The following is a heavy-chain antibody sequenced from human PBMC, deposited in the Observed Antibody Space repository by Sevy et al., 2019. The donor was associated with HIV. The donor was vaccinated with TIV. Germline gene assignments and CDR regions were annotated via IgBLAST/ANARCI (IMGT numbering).Heavy chain of an antibody. CDR1: GFTYNGYG. J-gene: IGHJ4*02. CDR2: IWYDGSNK. CDR3: ARESIAVAGIGYYFHY. Sequence: GGSLRLSCAAFGFTYNGYGMHWVRQAPGKGLEWVAVIWYDGSNKEYADSVKGRFTISRDNSKNTLYLQMNNLRAEDTAVYDCARESIAVAGIGYYFHYWGQGTLVTVSS. V-gene: IGHV3-33*01. D-gene: IGHD6-19*01.